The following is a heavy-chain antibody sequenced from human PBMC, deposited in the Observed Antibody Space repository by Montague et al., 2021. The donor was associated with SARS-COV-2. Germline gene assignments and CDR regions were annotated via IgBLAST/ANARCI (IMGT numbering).Heavy chain of an antibody. CDR2: TYYRSKWYT. D-gene: IGHD1-1*01. J-gene: IGHJ4*02. CDR3: SREGTVPGPRGIYFDD. Sequence: CAISGDSVSSYSAAWNWIRQSPSGGLEWLGRTYYRSKWYTDYAPSVMTRITITPDTSNNQFSLHLNSVTPGDPAVYYCSREGTVPGPRGIYFDDWGQGTLVTVSS. V-gene: IGHV6-1*01. CDR1: GDSVSSYSAA.